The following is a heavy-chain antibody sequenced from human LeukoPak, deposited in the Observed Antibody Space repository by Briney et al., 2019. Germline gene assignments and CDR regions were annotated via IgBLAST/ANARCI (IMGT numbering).Heavy chain of an antibody. CDR2: ISWNSGSI. J-gene: IGHJ4*02. D-gene: IGHD3-16*02. Sequence: GGSLRLSCAASGFTFDDYAMHWVRQAPGKGLEWVSGISWNSGSIGYADSVKGRFTISRDNAKNSLYLQMNSLRAEDTAVYYCARRAYVWGSYRYYYFNYWGQGTLVTVSS. V-gene: IGHV3-9*01. CDR3: ARRAYVWGSYRYYYFNY. CDR1: GFTFDDYA.